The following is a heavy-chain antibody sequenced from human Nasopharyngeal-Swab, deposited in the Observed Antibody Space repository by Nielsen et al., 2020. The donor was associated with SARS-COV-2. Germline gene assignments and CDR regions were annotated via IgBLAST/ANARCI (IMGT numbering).Heavy chain of an antibody. Sequence: SETLSLTCTVSGGSISSGDYYWSWIRQPPGKGLEWIGYIYYSGSTYYNPSLKSRVTISVDTSKNQFSLKLSSVTAADTAVYYCARGHHYYGSGFQDYWGQGTQVTVSS. J-gene: IGHJ4*02. CDR3: ARGHHYYGSGFQDY. CDR1: GGSISSGDYY. CDR2: IYYSGST. D-gene: IGHD3-10*01. V-gene: IGHV4-30-4*01.